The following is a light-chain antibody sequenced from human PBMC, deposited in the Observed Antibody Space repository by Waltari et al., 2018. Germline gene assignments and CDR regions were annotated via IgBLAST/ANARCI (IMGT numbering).Light chain of an antibody. J-gene: IGKJ2*01. V-gene: IGKV1-5*03. CDR1: QSISNW. CDR2: KSF. Sequence: DIQMTQSPSTLSASVGDRVTITCRASQSISNWLVWYQQKPGKAPKVLIYKSFTLQSGVPSRFSGSGSETEFSLTISSLQPDDFATYYCQQYNIWPYTFGQGTTLEI. CDR3: QQYNIWPYT.